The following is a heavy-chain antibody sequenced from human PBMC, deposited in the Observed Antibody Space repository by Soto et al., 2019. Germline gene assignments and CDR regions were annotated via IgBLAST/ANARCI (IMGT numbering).Heavy chain of an antibody. D-gene: IGHD2-21*01. V-gene: IGHV4-31*11. CDR3: ATPSLSQKRKHRCGGGYMDV. J-gene: IGHJ6*03. Sequence: QLQLQESGPGLVKPSQTLSLTCAVSGGSISNGGYYWSWIRQHPGKDLQWIGSIYFSGSTYYNPFVKRRGTISVTAPNHQFSLKRSSVTAAVTAVYYGATPSLSQKRKHRCGGGYMDVWGNGTTVTVYS. CDR2: IYFSGST. CDR1: GGSISNGGYY.